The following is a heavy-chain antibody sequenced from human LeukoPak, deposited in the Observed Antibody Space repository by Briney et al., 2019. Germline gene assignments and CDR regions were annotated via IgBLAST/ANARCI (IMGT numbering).Heavy chain of an antibody. Sequence: ASVKVSCKASGYTFTSYYMHWVRQAPGQGLEWMGIINPSGGSTSYAQKFQGRVTMTRDTSTSTVYMELSSLRSEDTAVYYCARSPYSSSWHPYYFDYWGQGTLVTVSS. V-gene: IGHV1-46*01. CDR2: INPSGGST. J-gene: IGHJ4*02. CDR1: GYTFTSYY. D-gene: IGHD6-13*01. CDR3: ARSPYSSSWHPYYFDY.